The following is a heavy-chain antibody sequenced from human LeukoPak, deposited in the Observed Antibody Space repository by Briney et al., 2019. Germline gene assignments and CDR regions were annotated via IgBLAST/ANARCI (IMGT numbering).Heavy chain of an antibody. V-gene: IGHV1-2*02. CDR2: INPNSGGT. CDR3: ASSEESTYYFDY. Sequence: RASVTVSCKASGYTFTGYYMHWVRQAPGQGLEWMGWINPNSGGTNYAQKFQGRVTMTRDTSISTAYMELSRLRSDDTAVYYCASSEESTYYFDYWGQGTLVTVSS. J-gene: IGHJ4*02. CDR1: GYTFTGYY. D-gene: IGHD5/OR15-5a*01.